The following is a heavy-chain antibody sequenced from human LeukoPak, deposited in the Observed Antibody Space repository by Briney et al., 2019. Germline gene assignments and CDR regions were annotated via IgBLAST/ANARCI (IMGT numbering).Heavy chain of an antibody. CDR1: GFTFSSYS. Sequence: SGGSLRLSCAASGFTFSSYSMNWVRQAPGKGLEWVSYISSSSSTIYYADSVKGRFTISRDKAKNSLYLQMNSLRDEDTAVYYCARINDYGDYVPFDYWGQGTLVTVSS. D-gene: IGHD4-17*01. CDR3: ARINDYGDYVPFDY. V-gene: IGHV3-48*02. J-gene: IGHJ4*02. CDR2: ISSSSSTI.